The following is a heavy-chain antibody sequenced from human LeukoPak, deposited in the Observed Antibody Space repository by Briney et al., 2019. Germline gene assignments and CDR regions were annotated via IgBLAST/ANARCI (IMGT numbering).Heavy chain of an antibody. V-gene: IGHV3-7*03. Sequence: GGSLRLSCAASGFTFSSYWMNWARQAPGKGLEWVASINHNGNVSYYVDSVKGRFTIPRDNAKNSLYLQMSNLRAEDTAVYFCARGGGLDVWGQGATVTVSS. J-gene: IGHJ6*02. CDR3: ARGGGLDV. D-gene: IGHD3-16*01. CDR2: INHNGNVS. CDR1: GFTFSSYW.